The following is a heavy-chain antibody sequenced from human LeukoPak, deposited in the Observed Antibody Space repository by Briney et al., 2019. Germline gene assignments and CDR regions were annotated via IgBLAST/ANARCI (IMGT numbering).Heavy chain of an antibody. J-gene: IGHJ4*02. CDR1: GGSFSGYY. D-gene: IGHD3-3*01. V-gene: IGHV4-34*01. Sequence: SETLSLTCAVYGGSFSGYYWSWIRQPPGKGLEWIGEINHSGSTNYNPSLKSRVTISVDTSKNQFSLKLSSVTAADTAVYYCARGPTYYDFWSGYYPWGQGTLVTVCS. CDR3: ARGPTYYDFWSGYYP. CDR2: INHSGST.